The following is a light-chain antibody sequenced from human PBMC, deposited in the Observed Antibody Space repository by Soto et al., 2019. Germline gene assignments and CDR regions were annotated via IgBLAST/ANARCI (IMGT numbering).Light chain of an antibody. J-gene: IGKJ3*01. CDR1: QSIRTY. CDR2: STS. V-gene: IGKV1-39*01. Sequence: DIRMTQSPSSLSASVGDRVTITCRASQSIRTYLNWYQHKPGTSPKLLIYSTSNLQTGVPSRFSGNGSGTDFTLTISSLQPEDFATYYCQQSYSVLFTFGPGTKVEIK. CDR3: QQSYSVLFT.